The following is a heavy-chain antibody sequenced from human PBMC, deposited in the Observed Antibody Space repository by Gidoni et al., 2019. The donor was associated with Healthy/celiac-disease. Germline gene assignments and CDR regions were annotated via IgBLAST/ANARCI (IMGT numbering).Heavy chain of an antibody. V-gene: IGHV3-23*01. Sequence: EVQLLESGGGLVQPGGSLRLSCAASGFPFSSYAMSWVRQAPGKGLEWVSAISGSGGSTYYADSVKGRFTISRDNSTNTLYLKMNSLRAEDTAVYYCAKDPYCSSTSCYFDGSYFDYWGQGTLVTVSS. CDR1: GFPFSSYA. D-gene: IGHD2-2*01. CDR3: AKDPYCSSTSCYFDGSYFDY. J-gene: IGHJ4*02. CDR2: ISGSGGST.